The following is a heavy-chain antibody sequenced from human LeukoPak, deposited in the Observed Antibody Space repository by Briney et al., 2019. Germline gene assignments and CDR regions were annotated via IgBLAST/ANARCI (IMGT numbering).Heavy chain of an antibody. CDR2: IYSGGST. J-gene: IGHJ4*02. Sequence: PGGSLRLSCAASGFTVSSSYMSWVRQAPGKGLEWVSVIYSGGSTYYADSVKGRFTISRDNSKNTLYLQMNSLRAEDTAVYYCARGYNWIHGFDYWGQGTLVTVSS. CDR3: ARGYNWIHGFDY. V-gene: IGHV3-66*02. D-gene: IGHD1-20*01. CDR1: GFTVSSSY.